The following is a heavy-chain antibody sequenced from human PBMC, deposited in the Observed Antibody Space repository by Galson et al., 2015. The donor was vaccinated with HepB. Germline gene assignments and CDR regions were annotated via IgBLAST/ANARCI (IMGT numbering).Heavy chain of an antibody. CDR3: AKGYSSSWETFWYFDL. J-gene: IGHJ2*01. Sequence: SLRLSCAASGFTFDDYVMHWVRQAPGKGLEWVSSVDWNGISVGHADSVKGRFTISRDNAKNSLYLQMNSLRAEDTALYYCAKGYSSSWETFWYFDLWGRGTLVTVSS. CDR2: VDWNGISV. CDR1: GFTFDDYV. V-gene: IGHV3-9*01. D-gene: IGHD6-13*01.